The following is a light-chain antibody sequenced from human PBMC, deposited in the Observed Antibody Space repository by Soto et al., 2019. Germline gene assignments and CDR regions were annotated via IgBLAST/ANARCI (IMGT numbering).Light chain of an antibody. CDR1: ESVSKW. J-gene: IGKJ1*01. CDR3: QQYNSYSWT. CDR2: DAS. Sequence: DIQMPQSPSSLSASVGDKVAITCRATESVSKWLAWYQEKPGNPPRPLIYDASTLESGVPSRFSGSGSGTEFTLTISSLQPDDFAIYYCQQYNSYSWTFGQGTKVDI. V-gene: IGKV1-5*01.